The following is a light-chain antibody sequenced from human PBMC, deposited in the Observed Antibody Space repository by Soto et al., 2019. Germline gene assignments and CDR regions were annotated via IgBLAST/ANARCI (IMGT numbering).Light chain of an antibody. CDR2: DAS. CDR3: QQYNNWPQRT. V-gene: IGKV3-15*01. Sequence: EIVLTQSPATLSLSPGERATLSCRASQSVSSYLAWYQQKPGQAPRLLIYDASNRATGIPARFSGSGSGTEFTLTISRLQSEDFAVYYCQQYNNWPQRTFGQGTKV. J-gene: IGKJ1*01. CDR1: QSVSSY.